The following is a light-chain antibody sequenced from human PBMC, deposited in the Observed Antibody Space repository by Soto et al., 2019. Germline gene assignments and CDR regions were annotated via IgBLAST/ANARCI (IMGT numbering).Light chain of an antibody. CDR3: SSYTSSSTYV. V-gene: IGLV2-14*01. CDR2: EVS. CDR1: SNDVGGYNY. Sequence: QSALTQPASVSGSPGQSITISCSGTSNDVGGYNYVSWYQQHPGKAPKLMIYEVSDRPLGVSNRFSGSKSGNTASLTISGLQAEDESDYYCSSYTSSSTYVFGTGTKLTVL. J-gene: IGLJ1*01.